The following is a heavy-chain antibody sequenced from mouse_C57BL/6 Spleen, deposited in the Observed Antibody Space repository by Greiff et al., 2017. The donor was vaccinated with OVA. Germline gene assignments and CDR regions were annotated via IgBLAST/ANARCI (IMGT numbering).Heavy chain of an antibody. CDR3: AKDQLAFDY. J-gene: IGHJ2*01. D-gene: IGHD4-1*02. CDR2: IYPGDGDT. V-gene: IGHV1-82*01. Sequence: QVQLKESGPELVKPGASVKISCKASGYAFSSSWMNWVKQRPGKGLEWIGRIYPGDGDTNYNGKFKGKATLTADKSSSTAYMHRSSLTSEDSAVYFCAKDQLAFDYWGQVTTLTVSS. CDR1: GYAFSSSW.